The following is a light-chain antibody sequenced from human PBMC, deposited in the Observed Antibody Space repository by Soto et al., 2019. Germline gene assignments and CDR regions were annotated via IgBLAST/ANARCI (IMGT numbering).Light chain of an antibody. V-gene: IGKV1-39*01. CDR2: AAS. CDR1: QSISSY. Sequence: IQMPHSSSSLSASVVDRVTITCRASQSISSYLNWYQQKPGKAPKLLIYAASSLQSGVPSRFSGSGSGTDFTLTISSLQPEDFATYYCQQSYSTPYTFGQGTKVDI. CDR3: QQSYSTPYT. J-gene: IGKJ2*01.